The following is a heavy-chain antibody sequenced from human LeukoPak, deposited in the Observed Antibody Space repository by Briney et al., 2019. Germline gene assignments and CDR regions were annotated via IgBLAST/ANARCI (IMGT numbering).Heavy chain of an antibody. CDR3: ARTSGYSDY. V-gene: IGHV3-64*01. CDR1: GFTFSSYA. J-gene: IGHJ4*02. Sequence: PGGSLRLSCAASGFTFSSYAMHWVRQAPGKGLGYVSAISSNGGSTYYANSVKGRFTISRDNSKNTLYLQMGSLRAEDMAVYYCARTSGYSDYWGQGTLVTVSS. CDR2: ISSNGGST. D-gene: IGHD3-22*01.